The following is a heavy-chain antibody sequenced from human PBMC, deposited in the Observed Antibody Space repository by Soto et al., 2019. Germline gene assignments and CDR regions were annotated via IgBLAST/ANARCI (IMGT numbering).Heavy chain of an antibody. CDR2: ISGSGDT. CDR1: GFTFSSFV. V-gene: IGHV3-23*01. J-gene: IGHJ2*01. Sequence: EVQLLESGGGVVQPGGSLRLSCAASGFTFSSFVMSWVRQAPGKGLEWVSGISGSGDTYYADSVKGRFTISRDNSRNTLYLLMNSLRAEDTAVYYCAKGHKYCGGDCYDWYFDLWGRGTLVTVSS. D-gene: IGHD2-21*02. CDR3: AKGHKYCGGDCYDWYFDL.